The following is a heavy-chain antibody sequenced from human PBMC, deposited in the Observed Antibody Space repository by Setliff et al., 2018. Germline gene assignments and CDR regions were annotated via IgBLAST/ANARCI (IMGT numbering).Heavy chain of an antibody. CDR2: INHSGST. Sequence: SETLSLTCAVYGGSFSGYYWSWIRQPPGKGLEWIGEINHSGSTNYNPSLKSRVTISVDTSKNQFSLKLSSVTAADTAVYYCASTNFLPRGFGYYYGSVKMDVWGKGTTVTV. V-gene: IGHV4-34*01. CDR3: ASTNFLPRGFGYYYGSVKMDV. J-gene: IGHJ6*03. D-gene: IGHD3-10*01. CDR1: GGSFSGYY.